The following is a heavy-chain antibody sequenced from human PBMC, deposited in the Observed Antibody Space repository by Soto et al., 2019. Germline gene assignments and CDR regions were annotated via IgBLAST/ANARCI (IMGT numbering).Heavy chain of an antibody. CDR2: ISGSGSYI. D-gene: IGHD2-2*01. CDR1: GFIFSSYT. V-gene: IGHV3-21*06. Sequence: LRLSCTASGFIFSSYTINWVRQAPGKGLEWVSSISGSGSYIYIADSMKGRITISRDNAQNSVHLQMNSLRVEDTAVYYCARAGLEPANAFDVWGQGTKVTVSS. CDR3: ARAGLEPANAFDV. J-gene: IGHJ3*01.